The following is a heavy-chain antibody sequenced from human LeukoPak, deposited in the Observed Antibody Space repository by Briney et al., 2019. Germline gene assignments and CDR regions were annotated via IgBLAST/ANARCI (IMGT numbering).Heavy chain of an antibody. CDR3: ARGRQLRPSAFDY. Sequence: PGGSLRLSCAASGFTFSSYGMHWVRQAPGKGLEWVAVISYDGSNKYYADSVKGRFTISRDNSKNTLYLQMNSLRAEDTAVYYCARGRQLRPSAFDYWGQGTLVTVSS. CDR2: ISYDGSNK. CDR1: GFTFSSYG. D-gene: IGHD2-2*01. J-gene: IGHJ4*02. V-gene: IGHV3-30*03.